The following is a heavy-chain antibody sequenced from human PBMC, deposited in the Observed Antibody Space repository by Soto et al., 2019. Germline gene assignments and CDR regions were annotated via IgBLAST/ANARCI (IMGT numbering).Heavy chain of an antibody. Sequence: QDQLVQSGAEVKKPGSSVKVSCKAFGGPFSSHTFSWVRQAPGQGLEWMGRIIPALGTTTYAQKFQGRVTITADESVTTVYMKLNSLKTEDTAVYYCARPDFGDYGYFDLWGRGTLVTVSS. CDR2: IIPALGTT. CDR1: GGPFSSHT. J-gene: IGHJ2*01. CDR3: ARPDFGDYGYFDL. D-gene: IGHD4-17*01. V-gene: IGHV1-69*08.